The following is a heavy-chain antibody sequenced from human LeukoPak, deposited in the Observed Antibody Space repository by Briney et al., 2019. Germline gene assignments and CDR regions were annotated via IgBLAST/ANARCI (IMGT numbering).Heavy chain of an antibody. CDR3: ARAFNHYYYYMDV. Sequence: ASVKVSCKASGYTFTGYFIHWVRQAPGQGLEWMGWINPNNGSTKYAQKFQGRVTMARYTSISRASMELTSLRSDDTAVYYCARAFNHYYYYMDVWGKGTTVTISS. J-gene: IGHJ6*03. V-gene: IGHV1-2*02. CDR2: INPNNGST. CDR1: GYTFTGYF.